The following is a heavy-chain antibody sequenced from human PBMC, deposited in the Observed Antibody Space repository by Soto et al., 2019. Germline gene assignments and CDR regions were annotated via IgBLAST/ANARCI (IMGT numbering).Heavy chain of an antibody. V-gene: IGHV1-69*13. J-gene: IGHJ4*02. Sequence: ASVKVSCKTSGDSFRNYAFTWARQAPGQGLEWMGAFLPIFTTSNYAQQFQGRVTISADELLSTTYMELSSLRSDDTAVYYCAALIWSGYYLPLDSWGQGTLVTVSS. CDR3: AALIWSGYYLPLDS. CDR2: FLPIFTTS. D-gene: IGHD3-3*01. CDR1: GDSFRNYA.